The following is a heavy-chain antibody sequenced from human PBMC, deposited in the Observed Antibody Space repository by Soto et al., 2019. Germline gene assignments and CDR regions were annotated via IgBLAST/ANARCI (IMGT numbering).Heavy chain of an antibody. J-gene: IGHJ4*02. D-gene: IGHD3-16*01. CDR3: ARGETRGPDY. CDR2: IYYSGST. CDR1: GGSISSGGYY. Sequence: SETLSLTCTVSGGSISSGGYYWSWIRQHPGKGLEWIGYIYYSGSTYYNPSLKSRVTISVDTSKNQFSLKLSSVTAAETAVYYCARGETRGPDYWGQGTLVTVSS. V-gene: IGHV4-31*03.